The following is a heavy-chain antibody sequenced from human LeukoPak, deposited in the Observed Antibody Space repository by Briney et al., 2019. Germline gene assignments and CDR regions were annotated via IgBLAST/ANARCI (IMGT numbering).Heavy chain of an antibody. CDR3: ARDVGDIVVVPAAILY. CDR2: IKQDGSEK. V-gene: IGHV3-7*01. CDR1: GFTFSSYS. D-gene: IGHD2-2*01. Sequence: GGSLRLSCAASGFTFSSYSMNWVRQAPGKGLEWVANIKQDGSEKYYVDSVKGRFTISRDNAKNSLYLQMNSLRAEDTAVYYCARDVGDIVVVPAAILYWGQGTLVTVSS. J-gene: IGHJ4*02.